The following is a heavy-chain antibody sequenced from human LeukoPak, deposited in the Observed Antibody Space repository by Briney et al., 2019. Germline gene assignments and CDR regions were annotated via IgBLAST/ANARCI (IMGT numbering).Heavy chain of an antibody. CDR1: GGSFSGYY. V-gene: IGHV4-34*01. D-gene: IGHD3-22*01. Sequence: SETLSLTCAVYGGSFSGYYWSWIRQPPGKGLEWIGEINHSGSTNYNPSLKSRVTISVDTSKNQFSLKLSSVTAADTAVYYCARDTMNYYYMDVWGKGTTVTVSS. J-gene: IGHJ6*03. CDR3: ARDTMNYYYMDV. CDR2: INHSGST.